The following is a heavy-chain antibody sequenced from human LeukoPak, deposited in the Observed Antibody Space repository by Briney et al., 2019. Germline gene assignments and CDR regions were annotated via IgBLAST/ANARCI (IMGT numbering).Heavy chain of an antibody. J-gene: IGHJ6*03. Sequence: SETQSLTCAVYGGSFSNSYWSWIRQSPGKGLEWIGEINHSGSTNYNPSLKSRVTISVDTSKNQFSLKLSSVTAADTTVYYCARQNFYRYCRSTSCYRPYYYYYMDVWGKGTTVTISS. CDR3: ARQNFYRYCRSTSCYRPYYYYYMDV. V-gene: IGHV4-34*01. CDR1: GGSFSNSY. D-gene: IGHD2-2*01. CDR2: INHSGST.